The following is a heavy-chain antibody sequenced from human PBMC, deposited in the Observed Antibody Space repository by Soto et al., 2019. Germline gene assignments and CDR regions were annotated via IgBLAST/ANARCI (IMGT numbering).Heavy chain of an antibody. J-gene: IGHJ4*02. CDR1: GGSIISGGYY. CDR2: IYYSGST. Sequence: PSETLSLTCTVSGGSIISGGYYWSWLSQHPGKGLEWIGYIYYSGSTYYNPSLKSRVTISVDTSKNQFSLKLSSVTAADTAVYYCASNWPGSGYYYWSFDYWGQGTLVTVSS. V-gene: IGHV4-31*03. D-gene: IGHD3-22*01. CDR3: ASNWPGSGYYYWSFDY.